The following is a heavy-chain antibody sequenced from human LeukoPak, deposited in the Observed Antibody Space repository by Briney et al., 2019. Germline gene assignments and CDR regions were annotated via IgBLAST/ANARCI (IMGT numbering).Heavy chain of an antibody. D-gene: IGHD5-18*01. J-gene: IGHJ4*02. V-gene: IGHV1-69*13. CDR3: ARGEDTAMVAAFDY. CDR1: GGTFSSYA. Sequence: SVKVSCKASGGTFSSYAISWVRQAPGQGLEWMEGIIPIFGTANYAQKFQGRVTITADESTSTAYMELSSLRSEDTAVYYCARGEDTAMVAAFDYWGQGTLVTVSS. CDR2: IIPIFGTA.